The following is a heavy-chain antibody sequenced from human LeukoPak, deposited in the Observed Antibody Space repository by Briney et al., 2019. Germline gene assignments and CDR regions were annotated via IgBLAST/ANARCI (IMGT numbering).Heavy chain of an antibody. J-gene: IGHJ4*02. Sequence: GASVKVPCKASGGTFSSYAIGWVRQAPGQGLEWMGGIIPIFGTANYAQKFQGRVTITADESTSTAYMELSSLRSEDTAVYYCARAPDWPATSHFDYWGQGTLVTVSS. D-gene: IGHD2-21*01. CDR1: GGTFSSYA. CDR3: ARAPDWPATSHFDY. V-gene: IGHV1-69*13. CDR2: IIPIFGTA.